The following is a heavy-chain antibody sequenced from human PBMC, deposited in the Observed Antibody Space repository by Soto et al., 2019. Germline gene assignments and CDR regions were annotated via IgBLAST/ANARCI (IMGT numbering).Heavy chain of an antibody. CDR3: ASLFKAPRRLYAGFDY. CDR2: IYYSGST. CDR1: GFTFSSYSMN. J-gene: IGHJ4*02. D-gene: IGHD2-8*01. V-gene: IGHV4-39*01. Sequence: GSLRLSCAASGFTFSSYSMNWVRQAPGKGLEWIGSIYYSGSTYYNPSLKSRVTISVDTSKNQFSLKLSSVTAADTAVYYCASLFKAPRRLYAGFDYWGQGPLVTVSS.